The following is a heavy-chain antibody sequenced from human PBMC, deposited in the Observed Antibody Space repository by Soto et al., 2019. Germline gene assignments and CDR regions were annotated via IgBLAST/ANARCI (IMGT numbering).Heavy chain of an antibody. CDR1: GGTFSSYA. CDR2: IIPIFGTA. V-gene: IGHV1-69*13. J-gene: IGHJ5*02. Sequence: ASVKVSCKASGGTFSSYAISWVRQAPGQGLEWMGGIIPIFGTANYAQKFQGRVTITADESTSTAYMELSSLRSEDTAVYYCARDFWSGYYRGFSTEFDPWGQGTLVTVSS. CDR3: ARDFWSGYYRGFSTEFDP. D-gene: IGHD3-3*01.